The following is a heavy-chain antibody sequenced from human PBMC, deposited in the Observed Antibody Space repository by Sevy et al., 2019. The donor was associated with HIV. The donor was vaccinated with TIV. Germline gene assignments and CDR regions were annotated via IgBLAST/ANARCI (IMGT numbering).Heavy chain of an antibody. V-gene: IGHV1-46*01. Sequence: ASVKVSCKASGYTFTSYYMHWVRQAPGQGLEWMGIINPSGGSTSYAQKFQGRVTMTRDTSTSTVYMELSSLRSEDTAVYYCAGGLAKAATEDYFDYWGQGTLVTVSS. CDR2: INPSGGST. J-gene: IGHJ4*02. CDR3: AGGLAKAATEDYFDY. D-gene: IGHD2-15*01. CDR1: GYTFTSYY.